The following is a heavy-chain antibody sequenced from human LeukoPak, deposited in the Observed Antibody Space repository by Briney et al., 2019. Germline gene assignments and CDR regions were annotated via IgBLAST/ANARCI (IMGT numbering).Heavy chain of an antibody. CDR1: GGSINSTNYY. D-gene: IGHD5-18*01. V-gene: IGHV4-39*01. CDR3: ARPSAISLNADRPWVY. Sequence: SETLSLTCTVSGGSINSTNYYWAWIRQPPGKGLEWIGSLHYSGTTYYNPSLKSRVTISADTSKNQFSLKLSSVTAADTAVYYCARPSAISLNADRPWVYWGQGTLVTVSS. CDR2: LHYSGTT. J-gene: IGHJ4*02.